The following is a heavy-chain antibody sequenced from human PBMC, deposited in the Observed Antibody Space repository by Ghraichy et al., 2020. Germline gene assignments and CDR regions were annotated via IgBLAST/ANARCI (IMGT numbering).Heavy chain of an antibody. D-gene: IGHD2-15*01. Sequence: SETLSLTCTVSGGSISSGDYYWSWIRQHPGKGLEWIGYIYYSGSTYYIPSLKGRVSISVDTSKNQFSLKLSSVTAADTAVYYCAGYCSGAICYSEASGAGYYDGMDVWGQGTTVTVSS. CDR1: GGSISSGDYY. CDR3: AGYCSGAICYSEASGAGYYDGMDV. V-gene: IGHV4-31*03. CDR2: IYYSGST. J-gene: IGHJ6*02.